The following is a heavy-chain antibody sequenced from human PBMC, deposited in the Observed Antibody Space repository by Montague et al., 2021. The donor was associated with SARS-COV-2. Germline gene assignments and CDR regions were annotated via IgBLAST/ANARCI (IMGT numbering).Heavy chain of an antibody. CDR3: AGAPRYSFGFWAY. J-gene: IGHJ4*02. Sequence: SETLSLTCAVYGASSSNYYWSWIRQSPGKGLEWVGEINHSGYTDYNPSLWSRLTISLDSSRKQFSLKLTSVTAADTAIYYCAGAPRYSFGFWAYWGQGTLVSVSS. D-gene: IGHD5-12*01. CDR1: GASSSNYY. CDR2: INHSGYT. V-gene: IGHV4-34*01.